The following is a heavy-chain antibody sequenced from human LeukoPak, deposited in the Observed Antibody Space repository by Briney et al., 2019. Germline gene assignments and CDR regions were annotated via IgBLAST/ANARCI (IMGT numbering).Heavy chain of an antibody. D-gene: IGHD2-15*01. J-gene: IGHJ4*02. Sequence: SGTLSLTCAVSGGSISSSNWWSLVRPPPGKGLEWIGEIYHSGSTNYNPSLKSRVTISVDKSKNQFSLKLSSVTAADTAVYYCARGGTYRGRSPFDYWGQGTLVTVSS. CDR3: ARGGTYRGRSPFDY. CDR2: IYHSGST. CDR1: GGSISSSNW. V-gene: IGHV4-4*02.